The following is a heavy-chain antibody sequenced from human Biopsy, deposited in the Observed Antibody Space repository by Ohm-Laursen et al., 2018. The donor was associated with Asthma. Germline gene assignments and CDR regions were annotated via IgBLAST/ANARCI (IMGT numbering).Heavy chain of an antibody. CDR3: ARTHERWTSIQDDALDI. CDR2: ISYDGGNK. D-gene: IGHD4-23*01. Sequence: SLRLSCAAPGFTFSIYDIHWVRQAPGKGLEWVAVISYDGGNKFYGDSVKGRFTLSRDNPRNTLYLQMNSLRVEDTAIYYCARTHERWTSIQDDALDIWGQGTMVIVSS. CDR1: GFTFSIYD. V-gene: IGHV3-30*03. J-gene: IGHJ3*02.